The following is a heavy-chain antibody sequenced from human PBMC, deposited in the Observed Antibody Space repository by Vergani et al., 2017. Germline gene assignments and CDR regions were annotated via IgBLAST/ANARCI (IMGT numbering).Heavy chain of an antibody. V-gene: IGHV1-8*01. Sequence: QVQLVQSGAEVKTPGASVKVSCKASGYTFTSYDINWVRQATGQGLEWMGWMNPNSGNTGYAQKFQGRVTMTRNTSISTAYMELSSLRSEDTAVYYCARGEGYDFWSGYLADYGMDVWGQGTTVTVSS. CDR1: GYTFTSYD. CDR3: ARGEGYDFWSGYLADYGMDV. D-gene: IGHD3-3*01. J-gene: IGHJ6*02. CDR2: MNPNSGNT.